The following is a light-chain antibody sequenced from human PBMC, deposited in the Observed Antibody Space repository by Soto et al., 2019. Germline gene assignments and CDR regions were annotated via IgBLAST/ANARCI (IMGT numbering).Light chain of an antibody. CDR1: QDISNY. V-gene: IGKV1-33*01. Sequence: DLQMTQSPSSLSASVGDRVTITCQASQDISNYLNWYQQKPGKAPMLLISDASNLETGVPSRFSGSGSGTDFTFTISSLQHEDIATYFCQKCGDLHLTFGGGTKVEI. CDR2: DAS. CDR3: QKCGDLHLT. J-gene: IGKJ4*01.